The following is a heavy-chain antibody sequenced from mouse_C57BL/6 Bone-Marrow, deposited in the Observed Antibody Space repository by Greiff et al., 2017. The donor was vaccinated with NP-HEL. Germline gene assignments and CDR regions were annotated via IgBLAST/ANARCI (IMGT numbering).Heavy chain of an antibody. CDR2: ISDGGSYT. Sequence: EVKLMESGGGLVKPGGSLKLSCAASGFTFSSYAMSWVRQTPEKRLEWVATISDGGSYTYYPDNVKGRFTISRDNAKNNLYLQMSHLKSEDTAMYYCARERGVITTVVPYSFDYWGQGTTLTVSS. V-gene: IGHV5-4*01. CDR3: ARERGVITTVVPYSFDY. CDR1: GFTFSSYA. D-gene: IGHD1-1*01. J-gene: IGHJ2*01.